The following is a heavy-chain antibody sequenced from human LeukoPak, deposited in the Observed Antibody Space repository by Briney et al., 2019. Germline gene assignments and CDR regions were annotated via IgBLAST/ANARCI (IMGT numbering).Heavy chain of an antibody. Sequence: PGGSLRLSCAASGFTFSSYGMHWVRQAPGKGLEWVAFIRYDGSNKYYADSVKGRFTISRDNSKNTLYLQMNSLRAEDTAVYYCAKDLGRTNCPYYWGQGTLVTVSS. CDR3: AKDLGRTNCPYY. D-gene: IGHD1-1*01. CDR1: GFTFSSYG. V-gene: IGHV3-30*02. J-gene: IGHJ4*02. CDR2: IRYDGSNK.